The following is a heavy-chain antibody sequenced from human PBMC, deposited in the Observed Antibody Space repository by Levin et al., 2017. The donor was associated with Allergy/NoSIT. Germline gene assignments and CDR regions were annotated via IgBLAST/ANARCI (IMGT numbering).Heavy chain of an antibody. CDR1: GDSISRFY. V-gene: IGHV4-59*01. CDR2: GFYSGTT. D-gene: IGHD6-13*01. J-gene: IGHJ4*02. CDR3: ARATRSRLIYCFDY. Sequence: SETLSLTCTVSGDSISRFYWSWIRQPPGRGLEWIGNGFYSGTTNYNPSLKSRVTILVDTSKNQFSLKLSSVTAADTTVYYCARATRSRLIYCFDYWGPGTLVTVSS.